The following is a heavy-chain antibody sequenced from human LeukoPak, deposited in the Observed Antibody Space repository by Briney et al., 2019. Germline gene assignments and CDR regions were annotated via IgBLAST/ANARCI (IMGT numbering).Heavy chain of an antibody. CDR2: IYPGDSDT. Sequence: KGGESLKISCKVSGYILTNNWIGWVRQVPGKGLEWMGIIYPGDSDTRYSPSFQGQVTISADKSISTAYLQWSSLKASDTAMYYCARHKIAPTYYYDSSGSPYYMDVWGKGTTVTVSS. CDR1: GYILTNNW. J-gene: IGHJ6*03. CDR3: ARHKIAPTYYYDSSGSPYYMDV. V-gene: IGHV5-51*01. D-gene: IGHD3-22*01.